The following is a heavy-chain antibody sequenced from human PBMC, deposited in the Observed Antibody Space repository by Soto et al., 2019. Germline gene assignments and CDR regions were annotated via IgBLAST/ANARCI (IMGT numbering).Heavy chain of an antibody. J-gene: IGHJ6*02. CDR3: ARDITMVRGVIRIGYYGMDV. D-gene: IGHD3-10*01. V-gene: IGHV3-33*08. CDR2: IWYDGSNK. CDR1: GFTVSSYG. Sequence: GGSLRLSCAASGFTVSSYGMHWVRQAPGKGLEWVAVIWYDGSNKYYADSVKGRFTISRDNSKNTLFLQMNSLRAEDTAVYYCARDITMVRGVIRIGYYGMDVWGQGTTVTVSS.